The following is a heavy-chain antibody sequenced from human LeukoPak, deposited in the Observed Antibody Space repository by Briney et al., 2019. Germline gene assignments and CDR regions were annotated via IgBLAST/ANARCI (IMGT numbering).Heavy chain of an antibody. V-gene: IGHV4-59*01. Sequence: PSETLSLTCTVSGGSISSYYWSWIRQPPGKGLEWIGYIYYSGSTNYNPSLKSRVTISVDTSKNQFSLKLSSVTAADTAVYYCARGFAFWSGLYYFDYWGQGTLVTVSS. CDR3: ARGFAFWSGLYYFDY. D-gene: IGHD3-3*01. CDR1: GGSISSYY. J-gene: IGHJ4*02. CDR2: IYYSGST.